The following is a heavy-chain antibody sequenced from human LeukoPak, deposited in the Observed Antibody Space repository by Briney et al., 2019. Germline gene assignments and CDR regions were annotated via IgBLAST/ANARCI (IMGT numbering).Heavy chain of an antibody. CDR3: AKVSQPDIVGATLDY. Sequence: PGRSLRLSCAASAFSFRNYGMHWVRQAPGKGLEWVAGISNDGSNKYYGDSVKGRFTISRDDSKNTLYLQMNGLRAEDTAVYYCAKVSQPDIVGATLDYWGEGTLVTVSS. J-gene: IGHJ4*02. CDR1: AFSFRNYG. V-gene: IGHV3-30*18. D-gene: IGHD1-26*01. CDR2: ISNDGSNK.